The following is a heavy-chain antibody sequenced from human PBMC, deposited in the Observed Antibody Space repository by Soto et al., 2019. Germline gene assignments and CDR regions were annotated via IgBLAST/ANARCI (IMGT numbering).Heavy chain of an antibody. CDR1: GGSFSGYY. CDR3: ERTPGTDRQNWFDP. V-gene: IGHV4-34*01. D-gene: IGHD1-1*01. CDR2: INHSGST. Sequence: QVQLQQWGAGLLKPSETLSLACAVYGGSFSGYYWSWIRQPPGKGLEWIGEINHSGSTDYNPYLKSSVTRSVDTSKNQLSVKLSSVTAADTAVYYCERTPGTDRQNWFDPWGQRTLVTVSS. J-gene: IGHJ5*02.